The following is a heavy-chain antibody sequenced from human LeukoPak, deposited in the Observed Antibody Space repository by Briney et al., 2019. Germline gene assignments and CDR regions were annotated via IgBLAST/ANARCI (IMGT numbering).Heavy chain of an antibody. CDR2: MNPNSGNT. V-gene: IGHV1-8*03. CDR1: GYTFTSYD. Sequence: ASVKVSCKASGYTFTSYDINWVRQATGQGLEWTGWMNPNSGNTGYAQKFQGRVTITRNTSISTAYMELSSLRSEDTAVYYCARGPSHDSSGYYYYYYRDVWGKGTTVTVSS. CDR3: ARGPSHDSSGYYYYYYRDV. D-gene: IGHD3-22*01. J-gene: IGHJ6*03.